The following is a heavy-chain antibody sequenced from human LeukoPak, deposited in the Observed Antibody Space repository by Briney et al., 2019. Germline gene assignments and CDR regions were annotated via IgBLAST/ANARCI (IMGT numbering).Heavy chain of an antibody. CDR2: ISGSGGTT. CDR1: GFTFRNYD. Sequence: GGSLRLSCTASGFTFRNYDMTWVRQAPGKGLEWVSTISGSGGTTYYADSVKGRLSISRDNSKNTLSLQMNSLRAEDTAVYYCAKPSSIVIVPTALQRSLDYWGQGALVTVSS. J-gene: IGHJ4*02. CDR3: AKPSSIVIVPTALQRSLDY. D-gene: IGHD2/OR15-2a*01. V-gene: IGHV3-23*01.